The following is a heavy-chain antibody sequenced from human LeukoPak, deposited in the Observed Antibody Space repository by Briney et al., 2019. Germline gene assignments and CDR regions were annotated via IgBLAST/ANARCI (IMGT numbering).Heavy chain of an antibody. Sequence: ASVKVSCKASGYTFTGYYMHWVRQAPGQGLEWMGWINPNSGDTNYAQKFQGRVTITADKSTSTAYMELSSLRSEDTAVYYCARFQPTKRTAFDIWGQGTMVTVSS. V-gene: IGHV1-2*02. J-gene: IGHJ3*02. CDR1: GYTFTGYY. CDR3: ARFQPTKRTAFDI. CDR2: INPNSGDT.